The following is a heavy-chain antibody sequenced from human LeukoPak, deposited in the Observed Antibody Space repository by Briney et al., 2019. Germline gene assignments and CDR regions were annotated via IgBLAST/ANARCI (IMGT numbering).Heavy chain of an antibody. CDR2: IYYTGST. J-gene: IGHJ4*02. D-gene: IGHD1-26*01. CDR3: AREIVGATFDY. CDR1: GGSSSTSGYY. V-gene: IGHV4-39*07. Sequence: PSETLSLTCSVSGGSSSTSGYYWGWIRQPPGKGLEWIGIIYYTGSTYYNPSLKSRVTVSVDTSKNQFSLRLSSVTAADTAVYYCAREIVGATFDYWGQGTLVTVSS.